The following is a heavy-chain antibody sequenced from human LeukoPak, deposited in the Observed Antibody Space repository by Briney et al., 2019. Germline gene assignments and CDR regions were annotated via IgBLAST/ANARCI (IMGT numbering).Heavy chain of an antibody. Sequence: GGSLRLSRAASGFTFSSYGMHWVRQAPGKGLEWVAVIWYDGSNKYYADSVKGRFTISRDNSKNTLYLQMNSLRAEDTAVYYCARDSTAMALDYWGQGTLVTVSS. CDR3: ARDSTAMALDY. V-gene: IGHV3-33*01. CDR1: GFTFSSYG. J-gene: IGHJ4*02. CDR2: IWYDGSNK. D-gene: IGHD5-18*01.